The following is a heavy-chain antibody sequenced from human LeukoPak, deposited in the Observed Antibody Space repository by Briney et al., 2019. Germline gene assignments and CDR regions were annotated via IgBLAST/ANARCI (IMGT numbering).Heavy chain of an antibody. CDR2: INQDGSKK. V-gene: IGHV3-7*01. J-gene: IGHJ1*01. CDR3: ATIATQDSRCRNFQH. Sequence: GGSLRLSCAASGFIFSSHWMSWVRQAPGVGLEWVANINQDGSKKYYVDSVEGRFAIYRDNAKNSLYLQMNSLRVEDTAVYYCATIATQDSRCRNFQHWGQGTLVTVSS. CDR1: GFIFSSHW. D-gene: IGHD3-22*01.